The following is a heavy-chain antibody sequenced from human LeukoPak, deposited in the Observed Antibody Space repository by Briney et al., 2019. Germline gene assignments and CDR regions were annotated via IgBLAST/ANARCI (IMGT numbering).Heavy chain of an antibody. V-gene: IGHV4-61*02. J-gene: IGHJ4*02. CDR2: IYTSGST. D-gene: IGHD4-17*01. Sequence: PSETLSLTCTVSGGSISSGSYYWSWIRQPAGKGLEWIGRIYTSGSTNYNPSLKSRVTISVDTSKNQFSLKLSSVTAADTAVYYCARQETDYGDSEPPQYWGQGTLVTVSS. CDR1: GGSISSGSYY. CDR3: ARQETDYGDSEPPQY.